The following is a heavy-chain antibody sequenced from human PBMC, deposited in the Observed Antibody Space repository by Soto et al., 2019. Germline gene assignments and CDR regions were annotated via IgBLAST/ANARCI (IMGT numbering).Heavy chain of an antibody. CDR3: ARIPAAGYSSSWYFWS. Sequence: GGSLRLSCAASGFTFSSYAMHWVRQAPGKGLEWVAVISYDGSNKYYADSVKGRFTISRDNSKNTLYLQMNSLGAEDTAVYYCARIPAAGYSSSWYFWSWGQGTLVTVSS. V-gene: IGHV3-30-3*01. D-gene: IGHD6-13*01. CDR1: GFTFSSYA. J-gene: IGHJ5*02. CDR2: ISYDGSNK.